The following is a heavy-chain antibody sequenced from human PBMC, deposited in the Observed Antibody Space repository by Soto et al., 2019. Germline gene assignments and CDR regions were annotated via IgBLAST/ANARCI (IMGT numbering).Heavy chain of an antibody. Sequence: QVQLVESGGGVVQPGRSLRLSCAASGFTFSSYGMHWVRQAPGKGLEWVAVIWYDGSNKYYADSVKGRFTISRDNSKNTLYLQMNSLRAEDTAVYYCARGLVARMVRGVLDYWGQGTLVTVSS. J-gene: IGHJ4*02. D-gene: IGHD3-10*01. V-gene: IGHV3-33*01. CDR1: GFTFSSYG. CDR2: IWYDGSNK. CDR3: ARGLVARMVRGVLDY.